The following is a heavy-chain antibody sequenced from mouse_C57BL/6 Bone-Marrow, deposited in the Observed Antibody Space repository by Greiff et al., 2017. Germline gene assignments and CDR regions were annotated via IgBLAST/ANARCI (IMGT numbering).Heavy chain of an antibody. Sequence: QVQLQQPGAELVMPGASVKLSCKASGYTFTSYWMHWVKQRPGQGLEWIGEIDPSDSYTNYNQKFKGKSTLTVDKSSSTAYMQLSSLTSADSAVYYCASPGHYYGSSYWYFDVWGTGTTVTGSS. CDR1: GYTFTSYW. CDR3: ASPGHYYGSSYWYFDV. D-gene: IGHD1-1*01. J-gene: IGHJ1*03. V-gene: IGHV1-69*01. CDR2: IDPSDSYT.